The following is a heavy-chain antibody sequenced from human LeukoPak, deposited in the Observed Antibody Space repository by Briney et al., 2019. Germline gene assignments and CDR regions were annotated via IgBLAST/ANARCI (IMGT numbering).Heavy chain of an antibody. CDR1: GFTFSAYA. CDR2: IGSDNKP. Sequence: GGSLRLSCEASGFTFSAYAMTWVRQAPGKGLEWVSSIGSDNKPHYSESVKGRFAISRDNSKNTLYLQMNSLRAEDTAVYYCAKDGGSSSAGDYWGQGTLVTVSS. CDR3: AKDGGSSSAGDY. D-gene: IGHD6-13*01. J-gene: IGHJ4*02. V-gene: IGHV3-23*01.